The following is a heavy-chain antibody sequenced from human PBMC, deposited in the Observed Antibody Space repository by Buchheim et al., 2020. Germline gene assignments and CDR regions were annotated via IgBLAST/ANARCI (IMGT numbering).Heavy chain of an antibody. CDR3: VRALHSSELYYFDS. D-gene: IGHD1-7*01. CDR2: INFDGSTT. CDR1: GFTFSDSW. Sequence: EVHLVESGGGLVQPGGSLRLSCAASGFTFSDSWMHWVRQAPGKGLVWVSRINFDGSTTNFADSVKGRFTISRDNAKNTLFLAMSNLRAEDTAVYYCVRALHSSELYYFDSWGQGTL. J-gene: IGHJ4*02. V-gene: IGHV3-74*01.